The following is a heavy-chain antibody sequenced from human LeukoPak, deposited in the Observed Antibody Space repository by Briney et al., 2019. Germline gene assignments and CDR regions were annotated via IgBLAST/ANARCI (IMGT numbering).Heavy chain of an antibody. J-gene: IGHJ4*02. V-gene: IGHV3-53*01. CDR3: AGDFPPGY. CDR1: GFTVSSNY. D-gene: IGHD3-10*01. CDR2: IYSGCST. Sequence: GGSLRLSSAASGFTVSSNYMCWVRQAPGEGLEWVSVIYSGCSTYYADAVKGRFTTSRDNSKNTLYLQMNSLRAEDTAVYYCAGDFPPGYWGQGTLVTVSS.